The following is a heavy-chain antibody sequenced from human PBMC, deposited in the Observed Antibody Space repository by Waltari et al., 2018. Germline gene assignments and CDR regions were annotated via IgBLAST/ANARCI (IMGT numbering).Heavy chain of an antibody. Sequence: EVQLVESGGGLVKPGGSLRLYCAASGCAFGGAGTGRVREARGKGEKCEASINEDGRWKYYLASVKGLLTISSDNAKESMVLQMNVLSGEDTAVYYCARGAGGVLGGQGTLVTVSS. D-gene: IGHD2-8*01. CDR1: GCAFGGAG. CDR3: ARGAGGVL. V-gene: IGHV3-7*01. CDR2: INEDGRWK. J-gene: IGHJ4*02.